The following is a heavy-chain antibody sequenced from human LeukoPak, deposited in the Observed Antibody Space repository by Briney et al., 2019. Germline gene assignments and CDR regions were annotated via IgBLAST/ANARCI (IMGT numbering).Heavy chain of an antibody. V-gene: IGHV4-59*12. CDR2: IYYSGST. CDR1: GGSISSYY. Sequence: SETLSLTCTVSGGSISSYYWSWIRQPPGRGLEWIGYIYYSGSTNYNPSLKSRVTISVDTSKNQFSLKLSSVTAADTAVYYCARELQGGSDYWGQGTLVTVSS. D-gene: IGHD3-16*01. J-gene: IGHJ4*02. CDR3: ARELQGGSDY.